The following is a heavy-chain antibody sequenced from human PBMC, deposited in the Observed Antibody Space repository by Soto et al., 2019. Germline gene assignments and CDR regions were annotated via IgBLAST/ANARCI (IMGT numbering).Heavy chain of an antibody. Sequence: PSETLSLTCTVSGGSISSYYWTWIRQPPGKGLEWIGYIYYSGSTNYNPSLKSRVTISVDTSKNQFSLKLSSVTAADTAVYYCARAPQSYDYIWGSYQQTYCFDYWGQGTLVTVSS. V-gene: IGHV4-59*01. D-gene: IGHD3-16*02. CDR1: GGSISSYY. CDR2: IYYSGST. CDR3: ARAPQSYDYIWGSYQQTYCFDY. J-gene: IGHJ4*02.